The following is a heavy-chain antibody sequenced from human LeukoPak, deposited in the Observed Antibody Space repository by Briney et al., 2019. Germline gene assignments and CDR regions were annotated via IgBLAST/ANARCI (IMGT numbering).Heavy chain of an antibody. CDR3: ARHLSYFSDAFDI. CDR2: IYYSGST. CDR1: GGSISSYY. V-gene: IGHV4-59*08. J-gene: IGHJ3*02. D-gene: IGHD2-21*01. Sequence: ASETLSLTCTVSGGSISSYYWSWIRQPPGKGLEWIGYIYYSGSTNYNPSLKSRVTISVDTSKNQFSLKLSSVTAADTAVYYRARHLSYFSDAFDIWGQGTMVTVSS.